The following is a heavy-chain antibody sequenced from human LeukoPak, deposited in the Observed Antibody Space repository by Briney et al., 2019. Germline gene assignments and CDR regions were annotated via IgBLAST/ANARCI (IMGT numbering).Heavy chain of an antibody. V-gene: IGHV3-15*01. CDR2: IKKKTEGGTT. CDR1: GFSFSEYY. D-gene: IGHD1-26*01. Sequence: GGSLRLSCAASGFSFSEYYMGWIRQAPGKGLEWVGRIKKKTEGGTTDYAAPVKGRFTISRDDSKNTLYLQMNSLKTEDTAVYYCTTAVGGTEDSDYWGQGTLVTVSS. CDR3: TTAVGGTEDSDY. J-gene: IGHJ4*02.